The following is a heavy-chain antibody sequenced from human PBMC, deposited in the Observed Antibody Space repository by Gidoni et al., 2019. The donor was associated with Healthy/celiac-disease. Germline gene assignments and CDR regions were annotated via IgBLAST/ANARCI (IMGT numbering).Heavy chain of an antibody. CDR2: ISWNSGSI. Sequence: EVQLVESGGGLVQPGRSLRLSCAASGFPFDDYAMHWVRQAPGKGMEWGSGISWNSGSIGYADSVKGRFTISRDNDKNSLYLQMNSLRAEDTAWYYCAKGIESSSWTDFDYWGQGTLVTVSS. V-gene: IGHV3-9*01. J-gene: IGHJ4*02. CDR1: GFPFDDYA. D-gene: IGHD6-13*01. CDR3: AKGIESSSWTDFDY.